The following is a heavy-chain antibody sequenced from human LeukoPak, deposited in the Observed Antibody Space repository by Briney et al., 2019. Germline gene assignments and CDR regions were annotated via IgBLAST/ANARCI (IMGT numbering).Heavy chain of an antibody. CDR3: ARAGYCSSTSCYPDAFDI. Sequence: GGSLRLSCAAPGFTFSSYDMHWVRQATGKGLEWVSAIGTAGDTYYPGSVKGRFTISRENAKNSLYLQMNSLRAGDTAVYYCARAGYCSSTSCYPDAFDIWGQGTMVTVSS. CDR2: IGTAGDT. V-gene: IGHV3-13*01. J-gene: IGHJ3*02. D-gene: IGHD2-2*01. CDR1: GFTFSSYD.